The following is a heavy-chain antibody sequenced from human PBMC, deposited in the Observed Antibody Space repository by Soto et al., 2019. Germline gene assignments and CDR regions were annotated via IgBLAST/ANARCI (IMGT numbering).Heavy chain of an antibody. V-gene: IGHV1-18*01. J-gene: IGHJ4*01. CDR3: ARGRYGDY. D-gene: IGHD1-1*01. Sequence: QVHLVQSGAEVKKPGASVKVSCKGSGYAFTTYGITWGRQAPGQGLEWMGWISAHNGNTNYAQKLQGRVTVTRDTSTSTAYMELRRLRSDDTAVYYCARGRYGDYWGHGALVPVSS. CDR2: ISAHNGNT. CDR1: GYAFTTYG.